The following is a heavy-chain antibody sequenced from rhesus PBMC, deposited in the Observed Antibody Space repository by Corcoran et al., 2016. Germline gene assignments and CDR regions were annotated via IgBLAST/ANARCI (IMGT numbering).Heavy chain of an antibody. Sequence: QVTLKESGPALVKPTQTLTLTCTFSGFSISTTGMGVGWIRQPTGKALEWLALIYWDDDKYYSTSLKSRLTISKDTSKTQVVLTMTNMDPVDTATYYCARVRGYSSGWSLGYFEFWGQGALVTVSS. J-gene: IGHJ1*01. CDR1: GFSISTTGMG. CDR2: IYWDDDK. V-gene: IGHV2-174*01. CDR3: ARVRGYSSGWSLGYFEF. D-gene: IGHD6S26*01.